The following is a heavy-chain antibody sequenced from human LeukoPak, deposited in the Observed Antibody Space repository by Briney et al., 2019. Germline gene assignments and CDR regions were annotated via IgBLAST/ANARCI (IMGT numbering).Heavy chain of an antibody. Sequence: PGGSLRLSCAASGFTFSSYGMHWVRQAPGKGLEWVSSISSSGSYIYYADSVKGRFTISRDNAKNSLYLQMNSLRAEDTAEYFCARDSRAVAADFDYWGQGTLVTVSS. CDR1: GFTFSSYG. J-gene: IGHJ4*02. V-gene: IGHV3-21*01. CDR2: ISSSGSYI. D-gene: IGHD6-19*01. CDR3: ARDSRAVAADFDY.